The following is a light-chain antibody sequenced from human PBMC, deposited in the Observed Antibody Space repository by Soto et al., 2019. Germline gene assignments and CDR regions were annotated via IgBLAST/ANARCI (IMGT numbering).Light chain of an antibody. CDR1: QNIDMY. CDR2: GAS. J-gene: IGKJ1*01. CDR3: QHTFNSPPWT. Sequence: DIHMTQSPSSLSASVGDTVTITCRASQNIDMYLNWYQQKPEKAPRVLISGASNLQSGVPSRFSGSGSGTEFTLTISSLQPEDFASYFCQHTFNSPPWTFGQGTKVEVK. V-gene: IGKV1-39*01.